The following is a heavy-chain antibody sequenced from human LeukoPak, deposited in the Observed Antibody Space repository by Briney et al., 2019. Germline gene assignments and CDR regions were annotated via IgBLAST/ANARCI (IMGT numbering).Heavy chain of an antibody. V-gene: IGHV1-69*13. CDR3: ARDRLSYSSSWYFDY. Sequence: SVKVSCKASGGTFSSYAISWVRQAPGPGLEWMGGIIPIFGTANYAQKFQGRVTITSDESTSTAYMELSSLGSEDTAVSYCARDRLSYSSSWYFDYWGQGTLVTVSS. CDR1: GGTFSSYA. D-gene: IGHD6-13*01. CDR2: IIPIFGTA. J-gene: IGHJ4*02.